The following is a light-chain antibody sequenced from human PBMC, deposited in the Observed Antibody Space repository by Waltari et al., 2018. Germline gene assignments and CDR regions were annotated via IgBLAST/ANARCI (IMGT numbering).Light chain of an antibody. V-gene: IGLV2-23*02. J-gene: IGLJ2*01. CDR1: RSDVGSYIL. Sequence: QSALTQPASVSGPPGQSITISCTGGRSDVGSYILFSWYQQHPGKAPKLMIYDVSKRPSVVSNRFSGSKSGNTASLTISGLQAEDEADYYCCSYAGSSTLVFGGGTKLTV. CDR2: DVS. CDR3: CSYAGSSTLV.